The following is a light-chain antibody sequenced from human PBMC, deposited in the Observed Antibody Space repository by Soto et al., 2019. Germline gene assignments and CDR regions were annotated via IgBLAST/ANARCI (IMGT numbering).Light chain of an antibody. CDR3: QQYNNWPPWT. V-gene: IGKV3D-15*01. J-gene: IGKJ1*01. CDR1: QSVSSSD. Sequence: EIVLTQSPGTLSLSPGERATLSCRASQSVSSSDLTCYQQKPGQAPRLLIYGASTRATGIPDRFSGSGSGTEFTLTISRLQSEDFAVYYCQQYNNWPPWTFGQGTKV. CDR2: GAS.